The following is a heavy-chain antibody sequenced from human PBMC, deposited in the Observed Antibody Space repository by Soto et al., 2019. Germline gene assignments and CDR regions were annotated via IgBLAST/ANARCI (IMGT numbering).Heavy chain of an antibody. D-gene: IGHD6-6*01. CDR1: GGSISSSSYY. J-gene: IGHJ4*02. V-gene: IGHV4-39*01. CDR3: ARQKGIAARPLYFDY. CDR2: IYYSGST. Sequence: SETLSLTCTVSGGSISSSSYYWGWIRQPPGKGLEWIGSIYYSGSTYYNPSLKSRVTISVDTSKNQFSLKLSSVTAADTAVYYCARQKGIAARPLYFDYWGQGTLVTVSS.